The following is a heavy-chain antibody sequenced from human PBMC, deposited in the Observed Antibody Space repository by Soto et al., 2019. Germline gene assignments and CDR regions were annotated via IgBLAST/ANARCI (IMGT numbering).Heavy chain of an antibody. CDR2: IYYSGST. CDR3: ARHQGPRRSSRHKYYFDY. CDR1: GGSISSSSYY. J-gene: IGHJ4*02. D-gene: IGHD6-13*01. Sequence: PSETLSLTCTVSGGSISSSSYYWGWIRQPPGKGLEWIGSIYYSGSTYYNPSLKSRVTISVDTSKSQFSLKLSSVTAADTAVYYCARHQGPRRSSRHKYYFDYWGQGTLVTVSS. V-gene: IGHV4-39*01.